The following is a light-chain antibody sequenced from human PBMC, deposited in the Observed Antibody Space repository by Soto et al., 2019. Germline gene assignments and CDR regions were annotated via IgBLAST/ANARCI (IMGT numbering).Light chain of an antibody. J-gene: IGKJ1*01. CDR1: QSVNSK. Sequence: EIVMTQSPATLSVSPGDRATLSCRASQSVNSKLAWYQQKPGQPPRLLIYGASIRASGIPARFSGSGSGTEFTLTITSLQSEDFAVYFCQEYNTRKMFGQGTKVEIK. CDR2: GAS. CDR3: QEYNTRKM. V-gene: IGKV3-15*01.